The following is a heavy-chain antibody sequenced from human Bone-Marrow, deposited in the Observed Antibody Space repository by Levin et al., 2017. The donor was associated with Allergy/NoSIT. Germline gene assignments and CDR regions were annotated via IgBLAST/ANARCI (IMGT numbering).Heavy chain of an antibody. CDR2: YYNSGDT. CDR3: ARNGANYYGMDV. CDR1: GDSITNGHYN. J-gene: IGHJ6*02. D-gene: IGHD2-8*01. Sequence: PSETLSLTCTVSGDSITNGHYNWDWVRQSPGKGLEWIGYYYNSGDTDYNPSLKGRVSISVDTSRNQFSLRLNSVTAADTAVYYCARNGANYYGMDVWGQGTTVIVSS. V-gene: IGHV4-30-4*08.